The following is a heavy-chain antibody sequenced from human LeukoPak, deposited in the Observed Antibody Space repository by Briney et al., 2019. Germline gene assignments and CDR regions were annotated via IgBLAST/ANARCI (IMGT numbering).Heavy chain of an antibody. CDR1: GGSFSSYY. D-gene: IGHD3-10*01. CDR2: INHTGST. V-gene: IGHV4-34*01. CDR3: TRASITRVAFDI. Sequence: TSETLSLTCAVYGGSFSSYYWSWIRQPPGKGLEWIGEINHTGSTKYNPSLKSRVTMSVDTSKNQFSLKLSSVTAADTAVYYCTRASITRVAFDIWGQGTMVTVSS. J-gene: IGHJ3*02.